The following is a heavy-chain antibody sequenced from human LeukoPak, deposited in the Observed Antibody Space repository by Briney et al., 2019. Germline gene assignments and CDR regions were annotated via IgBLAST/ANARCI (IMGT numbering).Heavy chain of an antibody. CDR2: IYSGGST. Sequence: GGSLRLSCAASGFAVSSNYMSWVRQAPGKGLEWVSVIYSGGSTYYADSVKGRFTISRDNSKNTLYLQMNSLRAEDTAVYYCARGLGGSGSRKYAFDIWGQGTMVTISS. D-gene: IGHD3-10*01. CDR1: GFAVSSNY. V-gene: IGHV3-53*01. CDR3: ARGLGGSGSRKYAFDI. J-gene: IGHJ3*02.